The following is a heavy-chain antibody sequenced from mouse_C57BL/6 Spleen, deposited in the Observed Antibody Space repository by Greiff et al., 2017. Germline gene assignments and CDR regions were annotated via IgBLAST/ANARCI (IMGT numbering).Heavy chain of an antibody. CDR1: GYAFTNYL. CDR2: INPGSGGT. D-gene: IGHD1-1*01. CDR3: ARDYYGSSYRYFDV. J-gene: IGHJ1*03. V-gene: IGHV1-54*01. Sequence: VQRVESGAELVRPGTSVKVSCKASGYAFTNYLIEWVKQRPGQGLEWIGVINPGSGGTNYNEKFKGKATLTADKSSSTAYMQLSSLTSEDSAVYFCARDYYGSSYRYFDVWGTGTTVTVSS.